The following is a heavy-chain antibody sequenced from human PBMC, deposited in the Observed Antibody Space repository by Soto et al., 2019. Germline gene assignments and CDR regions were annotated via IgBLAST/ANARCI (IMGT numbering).Heavy chain of an antibody. J-gene: IGHJ4*02. CDR1: GYTFTSYA. V-gene: IGHV1-18*01. D-gene: IGHD6-19*01. Sequence: QVQLVQSGAEVKKPGASVKVSCKASGYTFTSYAISWVRQAPGQGLEWMGWINAYNGNTNYAQKLQGRVTMTTDTSTTTASFELRGLRADNTAGYYGTSELQPAGCWGQGTLVTVSS. CDR2: INAYNGNT. CDR3: TSELQPAGC.